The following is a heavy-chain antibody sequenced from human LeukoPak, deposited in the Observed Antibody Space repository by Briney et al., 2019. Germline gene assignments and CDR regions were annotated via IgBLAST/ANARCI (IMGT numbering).Heavy chain of an antibody. CDR3: AKSTIVGATVNAFDI. CDR1: GFTFSKYA. CDR2: ISGSGGST. J-gene: IGHJ3*02. D-gene: IGHD1-26*01. V-gene: IGHV3-23*01. Sequence: GGSLRLSCAASGFTFSKYAMSWVRQVPEKGLEWVSGISGSGGSTYYADSVKGRFTISRDNSKNTLYLQMNSLRAEDTAVYYCAKSTIVGATVNAFDIWGQGTMVTVSS.